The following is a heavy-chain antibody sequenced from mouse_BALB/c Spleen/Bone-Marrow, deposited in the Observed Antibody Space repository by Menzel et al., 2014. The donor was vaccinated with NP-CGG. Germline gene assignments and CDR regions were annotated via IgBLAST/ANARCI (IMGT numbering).Heavy chain of an antibody. Sequence: AELVKPGASVKLSCTASGFNIKDTYMHWVKQRPEQGLEWIGRIDPANGNTKYDPKFQGKATITADTSSNTAYLQLSSLTSEDTAVYYCAYGSSYDYFDYWGQGTTLTVSS. CDR2: IDPANGNT. CDR1: GFNIKDTY. D-gene: IGHD1-1*01. CDR3: AYGSSYDYFDY. V-gene: IGHV14-3*02. J-gene: IGHJ2*01.